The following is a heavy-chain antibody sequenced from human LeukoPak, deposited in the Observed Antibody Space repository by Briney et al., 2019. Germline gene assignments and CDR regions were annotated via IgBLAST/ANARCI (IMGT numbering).Heavy chain of an antibody. D-gene: IGHD3-22*01. Sequence: ASVKVSCKASGYTFTGYYMHWVRQAPGRGLEWMGWINPNSGGTNYAQKFQGRVTMTRDTSISTAYMELSRLRSDDTAVYYCARGRGDLVTMIVVGRRTYYYYYMDVWGKGTTVTVSS. CDR2: INPNSGGT. CDR1: GYTFTGYY. J-gene: IGHJ6*03. CDR3: ARGRGDLVTMIVVGRRTYYYYYMDV. V-gene: IGHV1-2*02.